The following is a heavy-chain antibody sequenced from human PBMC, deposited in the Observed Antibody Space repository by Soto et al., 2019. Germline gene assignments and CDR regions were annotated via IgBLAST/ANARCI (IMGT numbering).Heavy chain of an antibody. Sequence: QVQLVQSGPEVKKPGASVNVSCKASAYSYTSYGISWVRQAPGQGLEWMGWISAYNGQTNNAQKFRGRVTFTTDAXTXTXRMQLRSLRSDDTAMYYCARDGRKELWAEGLNAMDVWGQGTTVTV. CDR1: AYSYTSYG. J-gene: IGHJ6*02. CDR3: ARDGRKELWAEGLNAMDV. V-gene: IGHV1-18*01. D-gene: IGHD3-16*01. CDR2: ISAYNGQT.